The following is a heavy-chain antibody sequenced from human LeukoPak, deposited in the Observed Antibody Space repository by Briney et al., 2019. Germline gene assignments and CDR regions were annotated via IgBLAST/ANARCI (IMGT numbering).Heavy chain of an antibody. CDR1: GGSISSSSYY. CDR2: IYYSGST. Sequence: SETLSLTCTVSGGSISSSSYYWGWIRQPPGKGLEWIGSIYYSGSTYYNPSLKSRVTISVDTSKNQFSLKLSSVTAADTAVYYCAREEIVGACHDYWGQGTLVTVSS. D-gene: IGHD1-26*01. CDR3: AREEIVGACHDY. J-gene: IGHJ4*02. V-gene: IGHV4-39*02.